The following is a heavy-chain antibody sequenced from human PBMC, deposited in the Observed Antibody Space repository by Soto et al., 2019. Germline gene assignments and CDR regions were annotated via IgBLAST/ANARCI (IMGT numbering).Heavy chain of an antibody. CDR3: ARGRGIRGDMYGMDV. V-gene: IGHV4-30-2*01. CDR1: GGSISNGGYS. D-gene: IGHD3-10*01. CDR2: IYHSGST. Sequence: QLQLQESGSGLVKSSQTLSLTCAVSGGSISNGGYSWSWIRQPPGKGLEWIGYIYHSGSTYYNPSLKSRVTMSVDRSKNQFSLKLSSVTAADTAVYYCARGRGIRGDMYGMDVWGQGTTVTVSS. J-gene: IGHJ6*02.